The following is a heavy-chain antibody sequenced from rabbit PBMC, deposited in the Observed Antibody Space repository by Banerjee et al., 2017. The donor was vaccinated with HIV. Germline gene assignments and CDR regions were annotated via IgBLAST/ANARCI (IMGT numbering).Heavy chain of an antibody. V-gene: IGHV1S47*01. CDR2: IYPHGGSA. CDR3: AIYSSGWGFNL. Sequence: QEQLVESGGGLVQPGGSLKLFCKASGFDFSSYGVSWVRQAPGKGLEWIAYIYPHGGSADYASWVNGRFTISLDNAQNTVFLQMTSLTAADTATYFCAIYSSGWGFNLWGPGTLVTVS. D-gene: IGHD4-1*01. J-gene: IGHJ4*01. CDR1: GFDFSSYG.